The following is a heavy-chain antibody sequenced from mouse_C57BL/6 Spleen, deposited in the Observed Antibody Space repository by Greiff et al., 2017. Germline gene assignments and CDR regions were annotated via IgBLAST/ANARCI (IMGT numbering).Heavy chain of an antibody. Sequence: QVQLQQPGAELVRPGSSVNLSCKASGYTFTSYWMHWVKQRPIQGLEWIGNIDPSDSETHYNQKFKDKATLTVDKSSSTAYMQLSSLTSEDSAVYYCAMIYYDYDQAWFAYWGQGTLVTVSA. V-gene: IGHV1-52*01. CDR1: GYTFTSYW. D-gene: IGHD2-4*01. CDR2: IDPSDSET. CDR3: AMIYYDYDQAWFAY. J-gene: IGHJ3*01.